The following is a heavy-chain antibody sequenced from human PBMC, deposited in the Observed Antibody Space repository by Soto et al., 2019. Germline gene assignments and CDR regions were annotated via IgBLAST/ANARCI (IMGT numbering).Heavy chain of an antibody. CDR2: ISYDGSNK. CDR3: AKDRRVAVAGYYYYYGMDV. Sequence: GGSLRLSCAASGFTFSSYGMHWVRQAPGKGLEWVAVISYDGSNKYYADSVKGRFTISRDNSKNTLYLQMNSLRAEDTAVYYCAKDRRVAVAGYYYYYGMDVWGQGTTVTVSS. V-gene: IGHV3-30*18. D-gene: IGHD6-19*01. CDR1: GFTFSSYG. J-gene: IGHJ6*02.